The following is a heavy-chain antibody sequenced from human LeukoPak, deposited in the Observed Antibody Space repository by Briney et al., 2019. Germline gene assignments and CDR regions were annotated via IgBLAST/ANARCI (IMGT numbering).Heavy chain of an antibody. J-gene: IGHJ3*02. Sequence: SQTLSLTCTVSGGSISSGDYYWSWVRQPPGKGLEWIGEIYHSGSTNYNPSLKSRVTISVDKSKNQFSLKLSSVTAADTAVYYCARIPYCSGGSCYDRAFDIWGQGTMVTVSS. V-gene: IGHV4-30-4*01. D-gene: IGHD2-15*01. CDR2: IYHSGST. CDR3: ARIPYCSGGSCYDRAFDI. CDR1: GGSISSGDYY.